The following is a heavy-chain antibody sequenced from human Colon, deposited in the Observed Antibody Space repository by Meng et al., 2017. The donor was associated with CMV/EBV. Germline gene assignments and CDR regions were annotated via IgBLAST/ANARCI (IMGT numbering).Heavy chain of an antibody. CDR2: ISWNSGSI. D-gene: IGHD5-18*01. J-gene: IGHJ1*01. CDR3: VRHLEAGRNGYAEPF. Sequence: GESLKISCAASGFTFDDYAMHWVRQAPGKGLEWVSGISWNSGSIGYADSVKGRFTLSRDNAKNSLYLQMNSLRAEDTAVYYCVRHLEAGRNGYAEPFWGQGTLVTVSS. V-gene: IGHV3-9*01. CDR1: GFTFDDYA.